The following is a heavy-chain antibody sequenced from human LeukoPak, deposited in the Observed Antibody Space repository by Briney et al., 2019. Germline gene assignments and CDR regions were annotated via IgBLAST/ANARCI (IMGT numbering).Heavy chain of an antibody. D-gene: IGHD3-3*01. Sequence: SETLSLTCAVYGESFGGFYWTWIRQSPGKGLDWIGEITQGGSANYNPSLKSRVTISVDTSKNQFSLKLSSVTAADTAVYYCARALGGAYYDFWSGYYNWFDPWGQGTLVTVSS. CDR2: ITQGGSA. V-gene: IGHV4-34*01. J-gene: IGHJ5*02. CDR3: ARALGGAYYDFWSGYYNWFDP. CDR1: GESFGGFY.